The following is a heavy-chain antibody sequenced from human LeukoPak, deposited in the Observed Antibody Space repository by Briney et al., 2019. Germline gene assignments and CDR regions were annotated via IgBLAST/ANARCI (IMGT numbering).Heavy chain of an antibody. Sequence: GGSLRLSCAVAAFTLIGSWLNCVRQPLGKGLEWVANIKQDGSEKDYVDSVKGRFTISRDNTKNSLYLQMNSPTAEDTAVYYCARDFRRAFDVWGQGTMVTISS. CDR1: AFTLIGSW. J-gene: IGHJ3*01. V-gene: IGHV3-7*05. CDR3: ARDFRRAFDV. CDR2: IKQDGSEK.